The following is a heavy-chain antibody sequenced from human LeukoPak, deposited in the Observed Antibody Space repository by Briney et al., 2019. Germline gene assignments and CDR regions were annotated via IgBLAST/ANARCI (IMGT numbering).Heavy chain of an antibody. D-gene: IGHD6-13*01. J-gene: IGHJ5*02. CDR1: GYTFTGYY. Sequence: HRASVKVSCKASGYTFTGYYMHWVRQAPGQGLEWMGWINPNSGGTNYAQKFQGRVTMTRDTSISTAYMELSRLRSDDTAVYYCARRIAAAGSNWFDPWGQGTLVTVSS. CDR2: INPNSGGT. CDR3: ARRIAAAGSNWFDP. V-gene: IGHV1-2*02.